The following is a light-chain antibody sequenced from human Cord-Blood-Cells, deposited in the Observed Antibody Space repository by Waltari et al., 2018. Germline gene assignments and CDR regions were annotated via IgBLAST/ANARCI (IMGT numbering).Light chain of an antibody. CDR3: MQALQTPFT. CDR2: LGS. CDR1: QSLLHSNGYNY. Sequence: DIVMTQSPLSLPVTPGEPASISCRSSQSLLHSNGYNYLDWYLQKPGQSPQLLIYLGSNRVSGVPDRFSGIGSGTDFTLKISRVEAEDVGVYYCMQALQTPFTFGPGTKVDIK. V-gene: IGKV2-28*01. J-gene: IGKJ3*01.